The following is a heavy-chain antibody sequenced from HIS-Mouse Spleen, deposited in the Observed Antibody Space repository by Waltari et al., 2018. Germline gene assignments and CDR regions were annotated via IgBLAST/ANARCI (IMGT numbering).Heavy chain of an antibody. D-gene: IGHD6-13*01. Sequence: QLQLQESGPGLVKPSETLSLTCTVSGGSISSSSYYWGWIRQPPGKGLGWIGSIYYRGSTYDNPSLKMRVTISVDTSKNQFSLKLSSVTAADTAVYYCAREIPYSSSWYDWYFDLWGRGTLVTVSS. CDR1: GGSISSSSYY. CDR3: AREIPYSSSWYDWYFDL. V-gene: IGHV4-39*07. CDR2: IYYRGST. J-gene: IGHJ2*01.